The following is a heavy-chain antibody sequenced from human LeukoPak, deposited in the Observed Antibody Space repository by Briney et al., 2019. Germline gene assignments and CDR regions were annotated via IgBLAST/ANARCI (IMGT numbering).Heavy chain of an antibody. Sequence: GGSLRLSCAASGFTFSRHWMTWVRQAPGKGLEWVANIKHDGSEKNYVDSVKGRFTISRDNAKNSLYLQMNSLRAEDTAVYYCAGRVTGYSSGYVYWGQGTLVTVSS. CDR2: IKHDGSEK. CDR1: GFTFSRHW. J-gene: IGHJ4*02. D-gene: IGHD5-18*01. V-gene: IGHV3-7*03. CDR3: AGRVTGYSSGYVY.